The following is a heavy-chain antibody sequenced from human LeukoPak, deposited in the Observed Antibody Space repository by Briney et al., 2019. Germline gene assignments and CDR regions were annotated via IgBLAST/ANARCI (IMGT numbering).Heavy chain of an antibody. V-gene: IGHV1-2*02. J-gene: IGHJ4*02. CDR3: ASYCSSTSCPFVY. CDR1: GYTFTGYY. CDR2: INPNSGDT. Sequence: ASVKVSCKASGYTFTGYYMHWVRQAPGQGLEWVGWINPNSGDTNYAQKIQGRVTMTRDTSISTAYMELSRLRSDDTAVYYCASYCSSTSCPFVYWGQGALVTVSS. D-gene: IGHD2-2*01.